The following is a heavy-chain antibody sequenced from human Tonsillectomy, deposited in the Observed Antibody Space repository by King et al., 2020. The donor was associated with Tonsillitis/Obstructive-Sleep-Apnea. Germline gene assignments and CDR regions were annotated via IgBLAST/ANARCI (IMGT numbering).Heavy chain of an antibody. V-gene: IGHV3-21*01. CDR2: ISSSSSYI. D-gene: IGHD4-11*01. CDR1: GFTFSRYR. J-gene: IGHJ2*01. CDR3: ARPDMTTPWYFDL. Sequence: VQLVESGGGLVKPGGSLRLSCAASGFTFSRYRMSWVRQAPGKGLEWVSSISSSSSYIYYGDSVKGRFTISRDNAKNSLYLQMNSLRAEDTAVYYCARPDMTTPWYFDLWGRGTLVTVSS.